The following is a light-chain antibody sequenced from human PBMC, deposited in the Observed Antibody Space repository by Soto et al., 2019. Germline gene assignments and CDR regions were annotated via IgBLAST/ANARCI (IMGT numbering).Light chain of an antibody. CDR1: SSDVGGYNY. CDR2: DVS. Sequence: QSALTQPRSVSGSPGQSVTISCTGTSSDVGGYNYVSWYQQHPGKAPKLMIYDVSKRPSGVPDRFSGSKSGNTASLTISGLQAEDEADYYCCSYAGSPWVFGVGTKVTVL. CDR3: CSYAGSPWV. J-gene: IGLJ3*02. V-gene: IGLV2-11*01.